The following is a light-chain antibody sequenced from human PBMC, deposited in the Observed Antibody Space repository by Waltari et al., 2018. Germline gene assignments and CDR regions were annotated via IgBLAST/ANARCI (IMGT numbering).Light chain of an antibody. CDR1: QSVSHW. V-gene: IGKV1-5*03. CDR2: KAS. CDR3: QQYNSDSLLT. Sequence: DIQMTQSPSTLSASVGDRFPIPCRARQSVSHWLAGYQQKPGKAPTLLIYKASTLESGVPSRFSGSGSVTEFTLTISSLQPDDFATYYCQQYNSDSLLTFGGGTKVEIK. J-gene: IGKJ4*01.